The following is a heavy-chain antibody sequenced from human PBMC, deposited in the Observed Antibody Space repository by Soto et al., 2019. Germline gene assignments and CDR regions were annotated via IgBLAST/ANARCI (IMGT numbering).Heavy chain of an antibody. D-gene: IGHD6-13*01. J-gene: IGHJ4*02. CDR3: ARVDQQLVRRSFDY. V-gene: IGHV1-18*04. Sequence: QVQLVQSGAEAKKPGASVKVSCKASGYTFTSYGISWVRQAPGQGLEWMGWISDYNGNTNYAQKLQGRVTMTTDKSKSTAYMELRSLRSDDTAVYYCARVDQQLVRRSFDYWGQGTLVTVSS. CDR1: GYTFTSYG. CDR2: ISDYNGNT.